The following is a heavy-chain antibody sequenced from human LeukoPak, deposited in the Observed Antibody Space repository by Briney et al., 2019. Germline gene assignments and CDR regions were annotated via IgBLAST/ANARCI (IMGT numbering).Heavy chain of an antibody. CDR2: LSYDGKNK. CDR1: GSTLSSYG. CDR3: AKEGPRSDYGDYLDY. Sequence: GRSLRLSCAASGSTLSSYGIHWVRQAPGKGLEWVAVLSYDGKNKYYADSVKGRFTISRDNSKNTLYLQMNSLRAEDTAVYYCAKEGPRSDYGDYLDYWGQGTLVTVSS. J-gene: IGHJ4*02. D-gene: IGHD4-17*01. V-gene: IGHV3-30*18.